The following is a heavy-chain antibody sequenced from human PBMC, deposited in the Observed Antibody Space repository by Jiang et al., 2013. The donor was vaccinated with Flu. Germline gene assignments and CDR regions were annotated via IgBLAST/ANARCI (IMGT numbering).Heavy chain of an antibody. J-gene: IGHJ4*02. CDR2: IYYSGST. D-gene: IGHD2-15*01. V-gene: IGHV4-61*01. CDR1: GGSVSSGSYY. CDR3: ARVRRSGDKTIDY. Sequence: GSGLVKPSETLSLTCTVSGGSVSSGSYYWSWIRQPPGKGLEWIGYIYYSGSTNYNPSLKSRVTISVDTSKNQFSLKLSSVTAADTAVYYCARVRRSGDKTIDYWGQGTLVTVSS.